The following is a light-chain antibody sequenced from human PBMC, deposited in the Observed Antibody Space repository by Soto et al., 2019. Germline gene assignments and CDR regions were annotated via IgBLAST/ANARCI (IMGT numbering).Light chain of an antibody. V-gene: IGLV2-14*01. CDR1: SSDVGGYNY. CDR3: SSYTSSSTRGVV. CDR2: DVS. J-gene: IGLJ2*01. Sequence: QSALTQPASVSGSPGQSITISCTGTSSDVGGYNYVSWYQQHPGKAPKLMIYDVSNRPSGVSSRFSGSKSGHTTSLTISGLQAEDEADYSCSSYTSSSTRGVVLVGGTKLTV.